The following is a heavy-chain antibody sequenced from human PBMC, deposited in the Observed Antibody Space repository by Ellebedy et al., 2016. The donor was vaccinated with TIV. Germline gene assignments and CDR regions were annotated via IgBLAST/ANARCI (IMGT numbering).Heavy chain of an antibody. D-gene: IGHD3-10*01. V-gene: IGHV1-46*01. J-gene: IGHJ6*02. CDR2: THPSDGST. CDR1: GYTFTRYY. CDR3: ARDRLSGLGGGGVDV. Sequence: AASVKVSCKASGYTFTRYYMHWVRQAPGQGLEWMGLTHPSDGSTSYAQKFQGRVTMTRDTSTNTVSMELSSLRSDDTAVYYCARDRLSGLGGGGVDVWGQGTTVTVSS.